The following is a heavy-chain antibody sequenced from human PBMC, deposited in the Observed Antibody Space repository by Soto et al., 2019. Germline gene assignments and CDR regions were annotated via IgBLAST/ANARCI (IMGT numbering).Heavy chain of an antibody. CDR3: ARDRGPYCISTSCYVSEAFDI. V-gene: IGHV4-59*01. CDR1: GGSISSYY. Sequence: SETLSLTCTVSGGSISSYYWSGIRQPTGKGLEWIGYIYYSGSTNYNPSLKSRVTISVDTSKNQFSLKLSSVTAADTAVYYCARDRGPYCISTSCYVSEAFDIWGQGTMVTVSS. J-gene: IGHJ3*02. CDR2: IYYSGST. D-gene: IGHD2-2*01.